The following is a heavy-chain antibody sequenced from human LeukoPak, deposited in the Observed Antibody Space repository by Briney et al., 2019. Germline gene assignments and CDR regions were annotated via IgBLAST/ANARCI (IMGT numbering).Heavy chain of an antibody. J-gene: IGHJ4*02. CDR1: GYTFTSYD. V-gene: IGHV1-8*01. Sequence: ASVKVSCKASGYTFTSYDINWVRQATGQGLEWMGWMNPNSGNTGYAQKFQGRVTMTRNTSISTAYMELSRLRSDDTAVYYCARSSGNCASTSCYDYWGQGTLVTVSS. CDR2: MNPNSGNT. D-gene: IGHD2-2*01. CDR3: ARSSGNCASTSCYDY.